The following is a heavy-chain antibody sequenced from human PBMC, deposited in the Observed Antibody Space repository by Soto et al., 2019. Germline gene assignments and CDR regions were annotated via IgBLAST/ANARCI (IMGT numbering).Heavy chain of an antibody. CDR2: FYYSGST. CDR3: ARSVGDYSYGMDV. Sequence: QLQLQESGPGMVKPSETLSLTCTVSGASITSTSYHWGWIRQPPGKGLEWIGNFYYSGSTYYNPSLRSRVTLPVDASTKQFSVKVSSVTATDTAVYYCARSVGDYSYGMDVWGQGTTVTVSS. V-gene: IGHV4-39*01. D-gene: IGHD1-26*01. J-gene: IGHJ6*02. CDR1: GASITSTSYH.